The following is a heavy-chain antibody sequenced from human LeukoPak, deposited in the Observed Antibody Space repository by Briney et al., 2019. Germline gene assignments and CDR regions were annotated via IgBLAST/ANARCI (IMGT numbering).Heavy chain of an antibody. CDR3: ARGSRYGDYTLDY. D-gene: IGHD4-17*01. CDR2: MNPNSGNT. J-gene: IGHJ4*02. CDR1: GYTFTSYD. V-gene: IGHV1-8*03. Sequence: GASVKVSCKASGYTFTSYDIDWVRQATGQGLEWMGWMNPNSGNTGYAQKFQGRVTITRNTSISTAYMELSSLRSEDTAVYYCARGSRYGDYTLDYWGQGTLVTVSS.